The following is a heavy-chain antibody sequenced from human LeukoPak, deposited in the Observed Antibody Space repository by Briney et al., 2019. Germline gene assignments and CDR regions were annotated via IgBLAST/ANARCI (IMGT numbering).Heavy chain of an antibody. Sequence: GGSLRLSCAASGFTLSSNYMSWVRQAPGKGLEWVSVIYSGGSTYSADSVKGRFTISRDNTKNTLYLQMNSLSAEDTAVYYCARDSNYDTSGHYYWGQGTLVTVSS. V-gene: IGHV3-53*01. CDR3: ARDSNYDTSGHYY. J-gene: IGHJ4*02. CDR2: IYSGGST. CDR1: GFTLSSNY. D-gene: IGHD3-22*01.